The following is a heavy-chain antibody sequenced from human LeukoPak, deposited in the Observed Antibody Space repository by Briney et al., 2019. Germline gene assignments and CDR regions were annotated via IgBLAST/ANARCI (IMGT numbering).Heavy chain of an antibody. Sequence: WASAKVFCKASGYRFTGDYIHWVRQAPGQGPEWVGWIDPNSGANKLEPNFQGRSTMTRDTSTTTVYGELSSLRSDDTAVYYGARQINHYDTSGYAYWGQGNLVTVSS. CDR1: GYRFTGDY. V-gene: IGHV1-2*02. CDR3: ARQINHYDTSGYAY. CDR2: IDPNSGAN. D-gene: IGHD3-22*01. J-gene: IGHJ4*02.